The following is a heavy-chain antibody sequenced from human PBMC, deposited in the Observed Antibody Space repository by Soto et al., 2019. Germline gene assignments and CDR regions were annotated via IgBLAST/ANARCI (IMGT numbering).Heavy chain of an antibody. CDR1: GCTFSSYS. J-gene: IGHJ6*02. CDR3: ARELELGFVYYGMDV. D-gene: IGHD1-7*01. V-gene: IGHV3-21*01. CDR2: ISSSSSYI. Sequence: PVGSLTLSCAASGCTFSSYSMNWVRQPPGKGLEWVSSISSSSSYIYYADSVKGRFTISRDNAKNSLYLQTNRLRAEDKAVYCCARELELGFVYYGMDVCGQRTTVTVSS.